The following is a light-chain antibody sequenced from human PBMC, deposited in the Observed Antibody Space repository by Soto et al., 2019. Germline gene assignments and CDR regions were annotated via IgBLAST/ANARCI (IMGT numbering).Light chain of an antibody. CDR3: QQRSNWPPIT. CDR2: DAS. V-gene: IGKV3-11*01. Sequence: VWTHSTGTLSLSPGERATLSCRASQSVSSSYLAWYQQKPGQAPRLLIYDASNRATGIPARFSGSGSGTDFTLTISSLEPEDFAVYYCQQRSNWPPITFGQGTRLEIK. CDR1: QSVSSSY. J-gene: IGKJ5*01.